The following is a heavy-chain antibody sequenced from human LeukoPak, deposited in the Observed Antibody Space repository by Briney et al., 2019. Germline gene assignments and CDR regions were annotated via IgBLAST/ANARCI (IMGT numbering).Heavy chain of an antibody. CDR1: GVSISSSNSY. J-gene: IGHJ4*02. CDR3: ARQTGSGLFILP. D-gene: IGHD3/OR15-3a*01. Sequence: SSETLSLTCTVSGVSISSSNSYWGWIRQPPGKGLEWIASIYYSGNTYYNASLKSQVSISIDTSKNQFSLRLTSVTAADTAVYYCARQTGSGLFILPGGQGTLVTVSS. V-gene: IGHV4-39*01. CDR2: IYYSGNT.